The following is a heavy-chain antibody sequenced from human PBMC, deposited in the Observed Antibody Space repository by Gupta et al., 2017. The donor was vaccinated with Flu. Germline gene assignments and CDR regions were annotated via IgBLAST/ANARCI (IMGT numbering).Heavy chain of an antibody. CDR2: IYNSGNT. J-gene: IGHJ6*02. Sequence: QVQLQESGPGLVKPSQTLSLTCTVSDDSMNNGGFYWNWIRQEPGKGLEWIGYIYNSGNTQYNPTLKSRVAISIDTSTKQFSLDLSSVTAADTAVYYCARGSGYSHDHYYYYGMDIWGQGTTVIVSS. V-gene: IGHV4-31*03. D-gene: IGHD3-22*01. CDR3: ARGSGYSHDHYYYYGMDI. CDR1: DDSMNNGGFY.